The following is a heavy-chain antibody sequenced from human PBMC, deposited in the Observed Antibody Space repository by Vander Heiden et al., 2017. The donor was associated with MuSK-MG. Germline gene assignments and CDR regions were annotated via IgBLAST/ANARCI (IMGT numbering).Heavy chain of an antibody. CDR3: AREGPDFWSGQGAFNM. J-gene: IGHJ3*02. V-gene: IGHV4-4*07. Sequence: HPAGKGPAWIGRIYVTGSTNYNPSLKSRVTMSIDTSKNQFSLKLTSVTAADTAVYYCAREGPDFWSGQGAFNMWGQGTMVTVSS. CDR2: IYVTGST. D-gene: IGHD3-3*01.